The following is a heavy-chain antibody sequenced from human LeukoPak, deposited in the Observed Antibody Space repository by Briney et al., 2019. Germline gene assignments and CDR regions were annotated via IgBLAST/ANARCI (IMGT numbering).Heavy chain of an antibody. V-gene: IGHV4-39*01. CDR3: ASRSRVDTALVPFDF. CDR1: GGSINTSSYY. D-gene: IGHD5-18*01. J-gene: IGHJ4*02. CDR2: IYYSGYT. Sequence: SETLSLTCTVSGGSINTSSYYWGWIRQPPGKGLEWIGSIYYSGYTYYNPSLKSRITISVDTPKTQFSLKLSSVTAADTAVYYCASRSRVDTALVPFDFWGQGTLVTVSS.